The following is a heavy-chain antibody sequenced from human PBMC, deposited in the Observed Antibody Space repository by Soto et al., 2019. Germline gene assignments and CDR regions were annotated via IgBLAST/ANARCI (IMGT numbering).Heavy chain of an antibody. CDR1: GGSIISSNW. J-gene: IGHJ4*02. CDR2: IYHSGST. V-gene: IGHV4-4*02. D-gene: IGHD3-22*01. CDR3: ARGTPYYDSSGYSYYFDY. Sequence: SETLSLTCAVSGGSIISSNWWSVFRQPPGKGLEWIGEIYHSGSTNYNPSLKSRVTISVDKSKNQFSLKLSSVTAADTAVYYCARGTPYYDSSGYSYYFDYWGQGALVTVS.